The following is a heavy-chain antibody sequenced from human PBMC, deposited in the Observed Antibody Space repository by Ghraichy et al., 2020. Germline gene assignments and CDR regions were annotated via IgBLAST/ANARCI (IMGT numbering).Heavy chain of an antibody. CDR2: IYSDGSGA. CDR3: ARDVAYSFHH. D-gene: IGHD2-15*01. Sequence: GGCLRLSCAASGFSFSNAWMHWVRQAPGKGLAWVSRIYSDGSGAIYADSVRGRFTISRDNAKSTVYLQMDSLRDDDTAVYYCARDVAYSFHHWGQGTLVTVSS. J-gene: IGHJ1*01. CDR1: GFSFSNAW. V-gene: IGHV3-74*01.